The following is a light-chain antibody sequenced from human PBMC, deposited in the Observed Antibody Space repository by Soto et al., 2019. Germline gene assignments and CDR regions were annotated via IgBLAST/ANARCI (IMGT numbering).Light chain of an antibody. CDR1: QSVSSH. CDR3: PQGGNWPLT. Sequence: IVLTQSSATLSLSPGQSATVSCRASQSVSSHLAWYQQKRGQAPRLLIYDASSRASGIPARFSGSGYGTDFNLTISSLEPEDFAVYYCPQGGNWPLTFGQGTRLET. CDR2: DAS. V-gene: IGKV3-11*01. J-gene: IGKJ5*01.